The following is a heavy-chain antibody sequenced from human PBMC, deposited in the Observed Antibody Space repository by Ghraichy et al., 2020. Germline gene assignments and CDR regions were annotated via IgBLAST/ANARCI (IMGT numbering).Heavy chain of an antibody. J-gene: IGHJ3*02. CDR2: ISGDGSST. V-gene: IGHV3-74*01. Sequence: GESLNISCAASGFTFSRYWMHWVRQAPGKGLVWVSRISGDGSSTDYADSVKGRFTISRDNAKNTLYLQMNSLRAEDTAVYYCANQLPPTNDAFDIWGQGTMVTVSS. D-gene: IGHD2-2*01. CDR3: ANQLPPTNDAFDI. CDR1: GFTFSRYW.